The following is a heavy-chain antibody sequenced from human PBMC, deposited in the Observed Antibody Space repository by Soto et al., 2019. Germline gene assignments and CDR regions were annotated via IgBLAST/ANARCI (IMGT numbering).Heavy chain of an antibody. CDR3: AGDSTLAY. CDR1: GYTFTSNY. V-gene: IGHV1-46*01. J-gene: IGHJ4*02. CDR2: INPSGGGT. Sequence: ASVKVSCKASGYTFTSNYMHWVRQAPGQGLEWMGIINPSGGGTSYAQKFEGRVTMTRDTSTGTVYMELSSLRSEDTAVYYCAGDSTLAYWGQGTLVTVSS.